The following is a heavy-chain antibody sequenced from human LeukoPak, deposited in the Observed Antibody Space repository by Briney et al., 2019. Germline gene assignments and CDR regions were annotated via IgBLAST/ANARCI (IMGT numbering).Heavy chain of an antibody. CDR2: ITDSGRKT. V-gene: IGHV3-23*01. CDR1: GITFSNYA. D-gene: IGHD3-10*01. J-gene: IGHJ4*02. CDR3: AKITKATTPNY. Sequence: PGGSLRLSCVAPGITFSNYAMNWVRQASGKGLEWVSGITDSGRKTYYADSVKGRFSISRDNSRNTVYLQMSDLRAEDTAVYYCAKITKATTPNYWGQGTLVTVSS.